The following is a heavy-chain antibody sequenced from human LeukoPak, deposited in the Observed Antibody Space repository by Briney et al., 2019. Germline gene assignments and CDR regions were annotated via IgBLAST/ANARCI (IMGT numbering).Heavy chain of an antibody. Sequence: PSETLSLTCAVYGVSLRGYYWSWIRQSPEKGLEWIGEVNHEGDSIYSPSLKSRLTLSVDMSKNQFSLNLRSVTAADTAVYFCAGGSNYVSDYYFDVWGKGTTVIVSS. J-gene: IGHJ6*03. CDR2: VNHEGDS. CDR3: AGGSNYVSDYYFDV. CDR1: GVSLRGYY. D-gene: IGHD4-11*01. V-gene: IGHV4-34*01.